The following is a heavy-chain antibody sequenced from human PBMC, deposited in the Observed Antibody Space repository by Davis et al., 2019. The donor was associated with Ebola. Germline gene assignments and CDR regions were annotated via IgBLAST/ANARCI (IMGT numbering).Heavy chain of an antibody. J-gene: IGHJ4*02. D-gene: IGHD4-17*01. CDR2: IYYSGST. CDR3: ARDRLRRFDY. Sequence: MPSETLSLTCTVSGCSISSGAYYWSWNRQPPGKGLEWIGYIYYSGSTYYNPSLKSRVTISVDTYKTQFFLKLSPVTAADTAVYYCARDRLRRFDYWGQGTLVTVSS. V-gene: IGHV4-31*03. CDR1: GCSISSGAYY.